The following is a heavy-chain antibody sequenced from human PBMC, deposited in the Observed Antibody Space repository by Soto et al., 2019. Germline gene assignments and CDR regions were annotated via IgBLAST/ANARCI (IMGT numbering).Heavy chain of an antibody. Sequence: GGSLRFSCAASGFTLSSFAMHWVRQAPGKGLEWVATTSYDGLNTFYGESVRGRFSISRDTSKNTLFPQMDSLKPEDTAVYFCAKSSSGLRDYFDSWGRGTMVTVSS. V-gene: IGHV3-30-3*02. CDR2: TSYDGLNT. D-gene: IGHD3-10*01. CDR3: AKSSSGLRDYFDS. CDR1: GFTLSSFA. J-gene: IGHJ4*02.